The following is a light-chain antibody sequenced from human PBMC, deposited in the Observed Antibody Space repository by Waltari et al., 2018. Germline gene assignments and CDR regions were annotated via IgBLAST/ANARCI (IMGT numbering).Light chain of an antibody. Sequence: EIVLTQSPATLSLSPGERATLSCRASQSVTGYVAWYQHKPGQSPRILIQDASKMATGIPSRCSGSGSGTDFTLNISSLEPEDFAVYYWQQRSNWPLTFGGGTKVEIK. CDR2: DAS. CDR3: QQRSNWPLT. CDR1: QSVTGY. V-gene: IGKV3-11*01. J-gene: IGKJ4*01.